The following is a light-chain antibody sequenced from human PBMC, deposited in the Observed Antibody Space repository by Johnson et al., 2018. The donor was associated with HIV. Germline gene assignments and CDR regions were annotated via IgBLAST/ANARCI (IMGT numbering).Light chain of an antibody. CDR2: DNN. CDR1: SSNIGRNY. V-gene: IGLV1-51*01. Sequence: QPVLTQPPSMSAAPGQRVTISCSGSSSNIGRNYVSWYQQLPGTAPKLLIFDNNKRPSGIPDRFSASKSGTSATLGITGLQTGDEADYYCGTWDSSLSAYVFGTGTKVTVL. CDR3: GTWDSSLSAYV. J-gene: IGLJ1*01.